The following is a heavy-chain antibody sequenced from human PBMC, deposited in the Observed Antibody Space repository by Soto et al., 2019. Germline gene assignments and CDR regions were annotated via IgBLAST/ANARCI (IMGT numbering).Heavy chain of an antibody. CDR3: VKRSLTGTYYFDS. CDR2: IGSSGGAT. D-gene: IGHD3-10*01. CDR1: GFTFSTYA. J-gene: IGHJ4*02. V-gene: IGHV3-23*01. Sequence: EAQLLESGGGLVQPGGSLGLSCAASGFTFSTYAMSWVRQAPGRGREWVSSIGSSGGATFYADSVKGRFTISRDNSKNTLFLQMIILKDEDTAVYFCVKRSLTGTYYFDSWGQGTLVTVST.